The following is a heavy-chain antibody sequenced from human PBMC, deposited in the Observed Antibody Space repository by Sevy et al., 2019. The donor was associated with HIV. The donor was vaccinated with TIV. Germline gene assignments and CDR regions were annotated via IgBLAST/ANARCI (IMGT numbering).Heavy chain of an antibody. D-gene: IGHD3-3*01. V-gene: IGHV3-48*03. J-gene: IGHJ4*02. CDR2: ISSSGSTI. Sequence: GGSLRLSCAASGFTFSSYEMNWVRQAPGKGLEWVSYISSSGSTIYYADSVKGRFTISRDNAKNSLYLQMNSLRAEDTADYYCARDDTIFGVVIIPFDYWGQGTLVTVSS. CDR3: ARDDTIFGVVIIPFDY. CDR1: GFTFSSYE.